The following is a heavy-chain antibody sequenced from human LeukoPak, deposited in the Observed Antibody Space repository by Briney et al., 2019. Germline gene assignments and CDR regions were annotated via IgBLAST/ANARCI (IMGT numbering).Heavy chain of an antibody. J-gene: IGHJ5*02. D-gene: IGHD3-10*01. Sequence: PSETLSLTCTVSGGSISSSTYYWGWIRQPPGKGLEWIGSIYYSGSTYYNPSLKSRVTISVDTSKNQFSLSLNSATAADTAVYYCARETMVRFDPWGQGTLVTVSS. CDR2: IYYSGST. V-gene: IGHV4-39*02. CDR3: ARETMVRFDP. CDR1: GGSISSSTYY.